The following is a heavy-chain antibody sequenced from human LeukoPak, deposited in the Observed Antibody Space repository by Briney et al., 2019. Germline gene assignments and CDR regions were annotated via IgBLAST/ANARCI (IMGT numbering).Heavy chain of an antibody. D-gene: IGHD5-18*01. V-gene: IGHV3-9*01. Sequence: GGSLRLSCAASGFTFDDYAMHWVRQAPGKGLEWVSGISWNSGTIYYADSVKGRFTISRDDAKNSLYLQMNSLRAEDTDLYYCAKGLRGYSYAFDYWGQGTLVTVSS. CDR1: GFTFDDYA. CDR3: AKGLRGYSYAFDY. CDR2: ISWNSGTI. J-gene: IGHJ4*02.